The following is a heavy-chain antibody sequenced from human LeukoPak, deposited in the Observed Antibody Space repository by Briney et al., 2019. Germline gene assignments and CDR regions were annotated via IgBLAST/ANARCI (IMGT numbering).Heavy chain of an antibody. CDR2: ICYTGDSS. D-gene: IGHD3-22*01. Sequence: GGTLRLSCTASGFTFTSYAMSWVRQAPGKGLEWLSTICYTGDSSHYAASVKGRFTISRDNSKNPLYLQMNSLRAEDTAVYYCAKSSGPGGYYYYGMDVWGQGTTVTVSS. V-gene: IGHV3-23*01. J-gene: IGHJ6*02. CDR1: GFTFTSYA. CDR3: AKSSGPGGYYYYGMDV.